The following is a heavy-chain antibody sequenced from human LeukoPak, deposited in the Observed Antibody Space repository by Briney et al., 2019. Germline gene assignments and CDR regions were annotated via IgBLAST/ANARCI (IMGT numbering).Heavy chain of an antibody. Sequence: SETLSLTCTVSGGSISSYYWSWIRQPPGKGLEWIGYIYYSGSTNNNPSLKSRVTISVDTSKNQFSLKLSSVTAADTAVYYCARMIWSLGGYYYYMDVWGKGTTVTVSS. D-gene: IGHD3-16*01. V-gene: IGHV4-59*01. J-gene: IGHJ6*03. CDR2: IYYSGST. CDR3: ARMIWSLGGYYYYMDV. CDR1: GGSISSYY.